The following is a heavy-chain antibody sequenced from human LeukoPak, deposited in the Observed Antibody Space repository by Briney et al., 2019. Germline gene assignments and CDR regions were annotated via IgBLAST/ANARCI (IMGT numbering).Heavy chain of an antibody. Sequence: GGSLRLSCAASGFTFSIYAMSWVRQAPGKGLEWVSAISGSGGSTYYADSVKGRFTISRDNSKNTLYLQMNSLRAEDTAVYYCAKDRPPQQRRFGNYYGMDVWGQGTTVTVSS. CDR3: AKDRPPQQRRFGNYYGMDV. CDR2: ISGSGGST. D-gene: IGHD3-10*01. CDR1: GFTFSIYA. V-gene: IGHV3-23*01. J-gene: IGHJ6*02.